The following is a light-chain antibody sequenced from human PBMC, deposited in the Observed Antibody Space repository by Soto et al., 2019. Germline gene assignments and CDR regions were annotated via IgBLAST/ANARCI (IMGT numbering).Light chain of an antibody. V-gene: IGKV3-11*01. CDR3: QQRSNWPPVYT. Sequence: EIVLTQSPAILSLSPGERATISYRASQSVSSYLAWYQQKPGQAPRLLIYDASNRATGIPARFSGSGSGTDFTLTISSLEPEDFAVYYCQQRSNWPPVYTFGQGTKLEIK. J-gene: IGKJ2*01. CDR2: DAS. CDR1: QSVSSY.